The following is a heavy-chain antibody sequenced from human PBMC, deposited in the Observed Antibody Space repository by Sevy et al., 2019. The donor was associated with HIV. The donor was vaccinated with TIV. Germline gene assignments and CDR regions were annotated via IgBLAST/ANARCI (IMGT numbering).Heavy chain of an antibody. Sequence: GGALRLSCAASGFTFSTYTMNWVRQAPGKGLEWVSSISGSSNYIYYADSLKGRFTISRDNAMNSLYLQMNSLRAEDTALYYCARPYGSGSWEAFDIWGQGTMVTVSS. J-gene: IGHJ3*02. CDR3: ARPYGSGSWEAFDI. V-gene: IGHV3-21*01. CDR1: GFTFSTYT. CDR2: ISGSSNYI. D-gene: IGHD3-10*01.